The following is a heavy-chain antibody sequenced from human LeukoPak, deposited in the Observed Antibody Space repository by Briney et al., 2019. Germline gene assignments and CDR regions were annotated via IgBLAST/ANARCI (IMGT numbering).Heavy chain of an antibody. J-gene: IGHJ3*02. V-gene: IGHV3-21*01. CDR1: GFTFSSYS. CDR3: ARHVGYRAFDI. Sequence: GSLRLSCAASGFTFSSYSMNWVRQAPGMGLEWVSSISSSSSYIYYADSVKGRFTISRDNAKNSLYLQMNSLRAEDTAVYYCARHVGYRAFDIWGQGTMVTVSS. D-gene: IGHD1-1*01. CDR2: ISSSSSYI.